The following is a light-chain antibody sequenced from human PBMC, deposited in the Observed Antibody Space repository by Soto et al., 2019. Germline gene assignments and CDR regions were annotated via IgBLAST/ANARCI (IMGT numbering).Light chain of an antibody. J-gene: IGKJ1*01. V-gene: IGKV4-1*01. CDR2: WAS. CDR1: QSVFYSPNGKNY. CDR3: QQYFSGPRT. Sequence: DIVMSQTPDSLAVSMGERATINCKSSQSVFYSPNGKNYLAWYQHKPGQPPKLLIYWASFRESGVPDRFSGSGSGTDFSLTISSLQAEDVAVYYCQQYFSGPRTFGQGTKVEIK.